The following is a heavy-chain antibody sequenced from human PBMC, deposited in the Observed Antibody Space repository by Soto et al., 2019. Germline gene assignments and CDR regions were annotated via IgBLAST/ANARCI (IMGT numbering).Heavy chain of an antibody. V-gene: IGHV3-23*01. CDR1: GFTFSNYA. CDR2: ISGSGGST. Sequence: EVQLLESGGGLVQPGESLRLSCAVSGFTFSNYAMSWVRQVPGKGLEWVSTISGSGGSTYYADSVKGRFTISRDNSKNTLYLQMNGLRAEDTAVYYCVKQQRRDIRGFDYWGQGTLVTVSS. D-gene: IGHD6-13*01. CDR3: VKQQRRDIRGFDY. J-gene: IGHJ4*02.